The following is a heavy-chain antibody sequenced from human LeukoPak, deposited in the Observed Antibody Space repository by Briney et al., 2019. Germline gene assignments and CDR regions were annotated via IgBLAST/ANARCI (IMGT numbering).Heavy chain of an antibody. D-gene: IGHD3/OR15-3a*01. J-gene: IGHJ4*02. CDR1: GFTFSSYG. CDR2: IWYDGSNK. Sequence: GGSLRLSCAASGFTFSSYGMHWVRQAPGKGLEWVAVIWYDGSNKYYADSVKGRFTISRDDAKNTVYLQMNSLRAEDTAVYYCVRDSPTGYYTDHWGQGTLVTVSS. V-gene: IGHV3-33*01. CDR3: VRDSPTGYYTDH.